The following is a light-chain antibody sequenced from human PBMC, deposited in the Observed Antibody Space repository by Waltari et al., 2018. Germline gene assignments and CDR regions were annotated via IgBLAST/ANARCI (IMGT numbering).Light chain of an antibody. V-gene: IGKV3-11*01. Sequence: EIVLTQSPATPSLSPGEGATLSCRASQSVGRFLAWYQQKPGQAPRLLIYDASNRATGIPARFSASGSGTDFTLTLSSLEPEDFAVYYCQQRSSWPYSFGQGTKLEIK. CDR1: QSVGRF. CDR2: DAS. J-gene: IGKJ2*03. CDR3: QQRSSWPYS.